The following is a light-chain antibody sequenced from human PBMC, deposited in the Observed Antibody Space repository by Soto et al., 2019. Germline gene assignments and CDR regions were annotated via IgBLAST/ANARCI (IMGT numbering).Light chain of an antibody. V-gene: IGLV2-18*02. CDR1: SSDVGSYNR. CDR2: EVS. CDR3: SSYTSSSTLL. Sequence: QSALTQPPSVSGSPGQSVTISCTGTSSDVGSYNRVSWYQQPPGTAPKLMIYEVSNRPSGVPDRFSGSKSGNTASLTISGLQPEDEADYYCSSYTSSSTLLFGGGTQLTV. J-gene: IGLJ2*01.